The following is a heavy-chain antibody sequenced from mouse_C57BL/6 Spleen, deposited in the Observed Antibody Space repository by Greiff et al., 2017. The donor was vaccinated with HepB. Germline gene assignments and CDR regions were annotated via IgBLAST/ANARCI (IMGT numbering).Heavy chain of an antibody. Sequence: EVKLMESGAELVKPGASVKLSCTASGFNIKDYYMHWVKQRTEQGLEWIGRIDPEDGETKYAPKFQGKATITADTSSNTAYLQLSSLTSEDTAVYYCARDYGSSYAFDYWGQGTTLTVSS. CDR1: GFNIKDYY. CDR2: IDPEDGET. J-gene: IGHJ2*01. D-gene: IGHD1-1*01. CDR3: ARDYGSSYAFDY. V-gene: IGHV14-2*01.